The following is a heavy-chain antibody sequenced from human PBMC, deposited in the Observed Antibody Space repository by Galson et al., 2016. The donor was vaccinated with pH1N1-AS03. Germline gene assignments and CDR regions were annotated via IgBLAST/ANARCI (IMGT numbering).Heavy chain of an antibody. J-gene: IGHJ6*02. V-gene: IGHV1-69*13. D-gene: IGHD5-24*01. CDR2: IIPIFDTP. Sequence: SVKVSCKASGDTFKTYSISWVRQAPGQGLEWMGRIIPIFDTPKYARKFQGRVTITADESTTTAYMELSSLRSEDTAVYYCARFSWGSRRRGGYPSMGVWGQGTTVTVSS. CDR1: GDTFKTYS. CDR3: ARFSWGSRRRGGYPSMGV.